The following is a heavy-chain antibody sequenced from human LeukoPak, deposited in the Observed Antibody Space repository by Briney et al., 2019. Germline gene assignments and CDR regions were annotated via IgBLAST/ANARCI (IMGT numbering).Heavy chain of an antibody. V-gene: IGHV4-39*07. CDR1: GGSISTSTYY. Sequence: SETLSLTCTVSGGSISTSTYYWGWIRQPPGKGLEWIGVIYYSGTTYYNPSLKSRVTISADTSKNQFSLKLSSVTAADTAVYYCASSTGRDFDYWGQGTLVTVSS. D-gene: IGHD3-10*01. CDR3: ASSTGRDFDY. J-gene: IGHJ4*02. CDR2: IYYSGTT.